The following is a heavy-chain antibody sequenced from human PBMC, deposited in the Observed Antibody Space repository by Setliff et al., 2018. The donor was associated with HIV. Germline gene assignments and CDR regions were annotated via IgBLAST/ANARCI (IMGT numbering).Heavy chain of an antibody. J-gene: IGHJ4*02. CDR1: GDSITRGSYY. CDR3: ARQVSIPGVAITPVDY. CDR2: VFYTGFA. D-gene: IGHD5-12*01. Sequence: KSSETLSLTCTVSGDSITRGSYYWSWIRQPPGKGLEWMGYVFYTGFAAYNPSLKSRLTISVDTSKSQFSLRLTSVTAADTAIYYCARQVSIPGVAITPVDYWGQGALVTVSS. V-gene: IGHV4-61*01.